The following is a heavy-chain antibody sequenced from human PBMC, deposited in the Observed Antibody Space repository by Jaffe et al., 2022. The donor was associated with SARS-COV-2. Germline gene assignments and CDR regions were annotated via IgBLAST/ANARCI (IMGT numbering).Heavy chain of an antibody. Sequence: EVQLVESGGGLVQPGRSLRLSCAASGFTFDDYAMHWVRQAPGKGLEWVSGISWNSGSIGYADSVKGRFTISRDNAKNSLYLQMNSLRAEDTALYYCAKDIGGPPLGWFDPWGQGTLVTVSS. V-gene: IGHV3-9*01. J-gene: IGHJ5*02. CDR3: AKDIGGPPLGWFDP. CDR2: ISWNSGSI. D-gene: IGHD3-10*01. CDR1: GFTFDDYA.